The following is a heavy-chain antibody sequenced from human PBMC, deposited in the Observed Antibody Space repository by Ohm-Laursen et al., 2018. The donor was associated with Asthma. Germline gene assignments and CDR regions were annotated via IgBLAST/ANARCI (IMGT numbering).Heavy chain of an antibody. D-gene: IGHD1-26*01. CDR2: FSTASSFI. V-gene: IGHV3-21*01. J-gene: IGHJ1*01. CDR1: GYTFSRYS. Sequence: SLRLSCAASGYTFSRYSIHWVRQIPGKGLEWVASFSTASSFIYYADSVRGRFTTSRDNARNSVYLQMNSLRAEDTALYYCARIGPEWELPGREYSLHHWGEGTLVTVSS. CDR3: ARIGPEWELPGREYSLHH.